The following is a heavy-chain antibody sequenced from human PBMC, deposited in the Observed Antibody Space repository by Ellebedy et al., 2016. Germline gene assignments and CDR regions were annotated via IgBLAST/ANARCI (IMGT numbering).Heavy chain of an antibody. CDR2: INHSGST. D-gene: IGHD2-2*01. Sequence: SETLSLXXAVYGGSFSGYYWSWIRQPPGKGLEWIGEINHSGSTNYNPSLKSRVTISVDTSKNQFSLKLSSVTAADTAVYYCARFRVVVPAARPYFDLWGRGTLVTVSS. J-gene: IGHJ2*01. CDR3: ARFRVVVPAARPYFDL. CDR1: GGSFSGYY. V-gene: IGHV4-34*01.